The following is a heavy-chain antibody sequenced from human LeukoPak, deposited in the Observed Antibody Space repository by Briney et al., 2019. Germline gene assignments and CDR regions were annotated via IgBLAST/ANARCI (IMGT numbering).Heavy chain of an antibody. CDR2: INAGNGNT. V-gene: IGHV1-3*01. CDR1: GYTFTSYA. CDR3: ARGGYYHDYPFDY. Sequence: ASVKVSCKASGYTFTSYAMHWVRQAPGQRLEWMGWINAGNGNTKYSQKFQGRVTTTRDTSASTAYMELSSLRSEDTAVYYCARGGYYHDYPFDYWGQGTLVTVSS. D-gene: IGHD3-22*01. J-gene: IGHJ4*02.